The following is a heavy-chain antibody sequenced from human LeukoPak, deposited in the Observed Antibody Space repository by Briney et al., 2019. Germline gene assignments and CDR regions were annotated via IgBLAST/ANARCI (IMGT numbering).Heavy chain of an antibody. D-gene: IGHD3-16*01. V-gene: IGHV4-4*07. J-gene: IGHJ6*02. CDR3: ARGNRYYDYVWGSSQGYGMDV. CDR2: IYTSGST. CDR1: GGSISSYY. Sequence: SETLSLTCTVSGGSISSYYWSWIRQPAGKGLEWIGRIYTSGSTNYNPSLKSRVTMSVGTSKNQFSLKLSSVTAADTAVYYCARGNRYYDYVWGSSQGYGMDVWGQGTTVTVSS.